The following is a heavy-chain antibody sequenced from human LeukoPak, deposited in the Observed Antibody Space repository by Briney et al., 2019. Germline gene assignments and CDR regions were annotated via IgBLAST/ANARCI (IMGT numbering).Heavy chain of an antibody. V-gene: IGHV3-9*01. J-gene: IGHJ6*04. Sequence: GGSLRLSCAASGFTFDDYAMHWVRQAPGKGLEWDSGISWNSGSIGYADSVKGRFTISRDNSKNTLYLQMNSLRAEDTAVYYCARDRGEYEWDVWGKGTTVTVSS. CDR3: ARDRGEYEWDV. D-gene: IGHD2-2*01. CDR1: GFTFDDYA. CDR2: ISWNSGSI.